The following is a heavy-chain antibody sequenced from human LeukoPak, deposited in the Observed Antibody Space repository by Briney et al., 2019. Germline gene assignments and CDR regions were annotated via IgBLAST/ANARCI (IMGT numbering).Heavy chain of an antibody. CDR2: MNPNSGNT. CDR1: GYTFTSYD. V-gene: IGHV1-8*01. CDR3: ARVTCSGGSCYHTTFDY. Sequence: ASVKVSCKASGYTFTSYDINWVRQATGQGLEWMGWMNPNSGNTGYAQKFQGRVTMTRDTSISTAYMELSRLRSDDTAVYYCARVTCSGGSCYHTTFDYWGQGTLVTVSS. J-gene: IGHJ4*02. D-gene: IGHD2-15*01.